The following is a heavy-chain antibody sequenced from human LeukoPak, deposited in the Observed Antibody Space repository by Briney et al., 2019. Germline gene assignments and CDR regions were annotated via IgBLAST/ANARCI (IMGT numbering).Heavy chain of an antibody. CDR1: GFTFSMYA. V-gene: IGHV3-7*01. CDR2: IKQDGSET. Sequence: PGGSLRLSCAVSGFTFSMYAMAWVRQAPGKGLEWVANIKQDGSETYYADSVKGRFTISRDNAKRSLYLQMNSLRAEDTAVYYCARDGELGSPADAFDIWGQGTMVTVSS. CDR3: ARDGELGSPADAFDI. J-gene: IGHJ3*02. D-gene: IGHD1-26*01.